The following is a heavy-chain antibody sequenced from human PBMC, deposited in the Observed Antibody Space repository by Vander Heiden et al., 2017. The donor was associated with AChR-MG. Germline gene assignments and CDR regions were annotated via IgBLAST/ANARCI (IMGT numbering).Heavy chain of an antibody. CDR3: AHLGTGTTRYYYYYMDV. V-gene: IGHV1-2*06. D-gene: IGHD1-7*01. CDR1: GYPSTAHY. J-gene: IGHJ6*03. Sequence: QVQLVQSGAEVKKPGAPVQVSCKASGYPSTAHYIHWVRQAPGQGLEWMGRINPSSGGTNYAQKVQGRVTVTRDTAISTAYMELSRLRSDDTAVYYCAHLGTGTTRYYYYYMDVWGKGTTVTVSS. CDR2: INPSSGGT.